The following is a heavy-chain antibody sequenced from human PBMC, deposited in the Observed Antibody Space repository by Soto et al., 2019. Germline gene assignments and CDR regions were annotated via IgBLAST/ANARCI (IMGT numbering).Heavy chain of an antibody. CDR2: ISGSGGST. D-gene: IGHD2-15*01. J-gene: IGHJ4*02. V-gene: IGHV3-23*01. CDR1: GLTFSGYA. CDR3: AKSYCSGGSCYFDY. Sequence: PGGSLRLSCAASGLTFSGYAMSWVRQAPGKGLEWVSAISGSGGSTYFADSVKGRFTISRDNSKNTLYLQMKRLRAEDTAVYFCAKSYCSGGSCYFDYWGQGTLVTAPQ.